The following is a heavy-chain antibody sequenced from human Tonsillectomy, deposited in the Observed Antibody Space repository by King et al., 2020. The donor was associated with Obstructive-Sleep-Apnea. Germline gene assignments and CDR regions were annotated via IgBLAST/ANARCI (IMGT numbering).Heavy chain of an antibody. V-gene: IGHV3-30*03. J-gene: IGHJ4*02. Sequence: VQLVESGGGVVQPGRSLRLSCAASGFTFSNYVMHWVRQAPGKGLEWVAIISYYGSNIYYSDSVKGRFTISRENSKNTLYLQMNSLRAEDTAGYYCAQIAPGAVAGIDYWGQGTLVTVSS. CDR1: GFTFSNYV. CDR2: ISYYGSNI. D-gene: IGHD6-19*01. CDR3: AQIAPGAVAGIDY.